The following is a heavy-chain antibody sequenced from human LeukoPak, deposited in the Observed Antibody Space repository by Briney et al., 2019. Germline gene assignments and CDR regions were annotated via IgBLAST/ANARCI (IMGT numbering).Heavy chain of an antibody. CDR3: ARWSSIAAQHFDY. CDR1: GGSISSYY. J-gene: IGHJ4*02. V-gene: IGHV4-59*12. D-gene: IGHD6-6*01. Sequence: SETLSLTCTVSGGSISSYYWSWIRQPPGKGLEWIGYIYYSGSTNYNPSLKSRVTISVDTSKNQFSLKLSSVTAADTAVYYCARWSSIAAQHFDYWGQGTLVTVSS. CDR2: IYYSGST.